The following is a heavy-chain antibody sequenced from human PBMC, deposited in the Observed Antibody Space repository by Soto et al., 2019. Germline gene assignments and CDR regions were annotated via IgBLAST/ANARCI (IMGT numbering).Heavy chain of an antibody. CDR2: IYFNGNT. CDR1: AASFSKYY. CDR3: ASVTFGGIVLAH. D-gene: IGHD3-16*01. Sequence: PSEILSLTCTGSAASFSKYYWTWIRQPPGKGLEWIGYIYFNGNTKYNPSLEGRLTISIDTSKKEFSLKLTSVTAADAAVYYCASVTFGGIVLAHWGQGTLVTVSS. V-gene: IGHV4-59*01. J-gene: IGHJ4*02.